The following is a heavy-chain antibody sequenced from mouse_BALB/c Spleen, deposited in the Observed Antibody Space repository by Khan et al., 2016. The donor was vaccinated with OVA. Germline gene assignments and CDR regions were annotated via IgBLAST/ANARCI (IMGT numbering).Heavy chain of an antibody. J-gene: IGHJ4*01. CDR2: IFPGNVNT. V-gene: IGHV1S56*01. Sequence: VQLQQSGPDLVKPGTSVRISCKASGYTFTTYYIHWVKQRPGQGLEWIGWIFPGNVNTKYNEKFKGKATLTADKSCSPAHMQLSSLTSEDSAFYFCARYDYCVGDAMDYWGQGSSVTVSS. D-gene: IGHD2-4*01. CDR3: ARYDYCVGDAMDY. CDR1: GYTFTTYY.